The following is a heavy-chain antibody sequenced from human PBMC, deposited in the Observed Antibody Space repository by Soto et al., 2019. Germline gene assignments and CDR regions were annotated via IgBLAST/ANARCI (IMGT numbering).Heavy chain of an antibody. CDR2: ISFDGSNT. CDR3: GAGQFFSDY. J-gene: IGHJ4*02. CDR1: GFTFYTYG. D-gene: IGHD6-19*01. V-gene: IGHV3-30*19. Sequence: SLRLSCAASGFTFYTYGMHWVRQAPGKGLEWVALISFDGSNTYYADSVKGRFTISRDNSQNTLYLQMHSLRAEDTSLYYCGAGQFFSDYWGQGTLVTVSS.